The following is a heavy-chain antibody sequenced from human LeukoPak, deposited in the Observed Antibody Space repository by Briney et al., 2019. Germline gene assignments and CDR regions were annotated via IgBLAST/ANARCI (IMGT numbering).Heavy chain of an antibody. CDR3: ARGPITTRSHFDY. CDR1: GGTFSSYA. V-gene: IGHV1-69*13. Sequence: GASVKVSCKASGGTFSSYAISWVRQAPGQGLEWMGVIIPIFATANYAQKFQGRVTITADESTSTAYMELSSLRSKDTAVYYCARGPITTRSHFDYWGQGTLVTVSS. CDR2: IIPIFATA. D-gene: IGHD3-22*01. J-gene: IGHJ4*02.